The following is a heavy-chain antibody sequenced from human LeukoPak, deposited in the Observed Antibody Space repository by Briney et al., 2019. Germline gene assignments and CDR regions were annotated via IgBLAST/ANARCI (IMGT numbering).Heavy chain of an antibody. CDR3: AASIPFSNNYYYYYYMDV. V-gene: IGHV3-48*03. Sequence: PGGSLRLSCTASGFTFSSYSMNWVRQAPGKGLEWVSYISSSGSTIYYADSVKGRFTISRDNAKNSLYLQMNSLRAEDTAVYYCAASIPFSNNYYYYYYMDVWGQGTTVTVSS. CDR1: GFTFSSYS. D-gene: IGHD2/OR15-2a*01. J-gene: IGHJ6*03. CDR2: ISSSGSTI.